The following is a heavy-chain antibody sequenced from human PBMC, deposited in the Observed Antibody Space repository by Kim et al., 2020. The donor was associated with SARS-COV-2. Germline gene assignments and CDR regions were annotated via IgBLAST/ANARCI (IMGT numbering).Heavy chain of an antibody. CDR2: DADT. Sequence: DADTRYSPSFQGRVTISADKSISTAYLQWSSLKASDTAMYYCARLMSSIDYWGQGTLVTVSS. D-gene: IGHD6-6*01. CDR3: ARLMSSIDY. V-gene: IGHV5-51*01. J-gene: IGHJ4*02.